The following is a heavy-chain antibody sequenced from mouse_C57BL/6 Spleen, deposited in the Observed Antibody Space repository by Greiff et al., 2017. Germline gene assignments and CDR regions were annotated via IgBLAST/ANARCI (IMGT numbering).Heavy chain of an antibody. J-gene: IGHJ4*01. D-gene: IGHD2-14*01. CDR1: GYTFTSYW. CDR3: ATQVRGYAMDY. CDR2: IYPGSGST. Sequence: QVQLQQSGAELVKPGASVKMSCKASGYTFTSYWITWVKQRPGQGLEWIGDIYPGSGSTNYNEKFKSKATLTVDTSSSTAYMQLSSLTSEDSAVYYCATQVRGYAMDYWGQGTSVTVSS. V-gene: IGHV1-55*01.